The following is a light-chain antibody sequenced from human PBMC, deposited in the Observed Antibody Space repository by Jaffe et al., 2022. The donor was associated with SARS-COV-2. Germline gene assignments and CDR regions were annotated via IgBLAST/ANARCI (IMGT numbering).Light chain of an antibody. J-gene: IGKJ2*01. V-gene: IGKV3-15*01. CDR3: QQYGRWPRT. CDR1: QSITSD. CDR2: DAS. Sequence: EMLMTQSPVTLSVSPGDRATLSCRAGQSITSDLAWYQQRPGQAPRLLIYDASTRATDIPDRFSGSGSGTEFTLTISSVQSEDFALYYCQQYGRWPRTFGQGTKLEIK.